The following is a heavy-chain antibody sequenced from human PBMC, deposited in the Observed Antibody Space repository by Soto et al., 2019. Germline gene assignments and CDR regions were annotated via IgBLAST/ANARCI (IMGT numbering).Heavy chain of an antibody. CDR1: GFTFSSYA. V-gene: IGHV3-23*01. D-gene: IGHD2-2*01. CDR2: ISGSGGSP. Sequence: EVQLLESGGGLVQPGGSLRLSCAASGFTFSSYAMSWVRQASGKGLEWVSAISGSGGSPYYADSVKGRFTISRDNSKNTLYLQMNSLRVDDTAVYYCARRGYCASTSCYVDGSPQFDYWGHGTLVTVSS. CDR3: ARRGYCASTSCYVDGSPQFDY. J-gene: IGHJ4*01.